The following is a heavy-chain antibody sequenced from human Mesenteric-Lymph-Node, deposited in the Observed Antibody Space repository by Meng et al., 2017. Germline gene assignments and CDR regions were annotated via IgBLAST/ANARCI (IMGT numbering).Heavy chain of an antibody. J-gene: IGHJ4*02. CDR2: INTGNGDT. V-gene: IGHV1-3*03. Sequence: ASVKVSCKASGYTFSRYAIHWVRQAPGQGLEWMGWINTGNGDTEYSQEFQGRVTITRDTSASTVYMDLSSLRYEDTAVYYCARDDIRGHFDYWGQGTLVTVSS. D-gene: IGHD3-10*01. CDR1: GYTFSRYA. CDR3: ARDDIRGHFDY.